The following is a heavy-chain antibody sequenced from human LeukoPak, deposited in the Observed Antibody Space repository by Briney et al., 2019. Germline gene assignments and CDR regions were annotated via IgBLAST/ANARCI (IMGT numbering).Heavy chain of an antibody. V-gene: IGHV1-2*02. CDR1: GYTFTSHY. D-gene: IGHD3-22*01. CDR2: INPNSGGT. J-gene: IGHJ4*02. CDR3: ARVRNYYDSSGYLYYFDY. Sequence: ASVKVSCKASGYTFTSHYMHWVRQAPGQGLEWMGWINPNSGGTNYAQKFQGRVTLTRDTSISTAYMDLSRLRSDDTGVYYCARVRNYYDSSGYLYYFDYWGQGTLVTVSS.